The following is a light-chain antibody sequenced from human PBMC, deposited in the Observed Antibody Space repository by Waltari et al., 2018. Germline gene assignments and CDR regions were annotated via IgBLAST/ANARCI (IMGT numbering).Light chain of an antibody. CDR2: YKSDSDK. CDR1: SGINVDTYR. Sequence: QAVLTQPSSLSASPGASASLTCTLRSGINVDTYRICWYQQKPGSPPQYLLRYKSDSDKQQGSGVPSRFSGSKDASANAGILVISGLQSEDEADYYCMIWHSSAWVFGGGTKLTVL. V-gene: IGLV5-45*03. J-gene: IGLJ3*02. CDR3: MIWHSSAWV.